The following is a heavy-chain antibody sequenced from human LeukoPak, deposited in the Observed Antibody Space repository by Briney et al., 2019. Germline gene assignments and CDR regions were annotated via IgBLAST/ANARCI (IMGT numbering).Heavy chain of an antibody. D-gene: IGHD1-26*01. V-gene: IGHV3-23*01. CDR1: GFTFSSYS. Sequence: GGSLRLSCAASGFTFSSYSMNWVRQAPGKGLEWVSTITGSGINTYYADSVRGRFTLSRDISKNTLYLQMNSLRAEDTAVYYCAKDSAGATPGYFDYWGQGTLVTVSS. CDR3: AKDSAGATPGYFDY. CDR2: ITGSGINT. J-gene: IGHJ4*02.